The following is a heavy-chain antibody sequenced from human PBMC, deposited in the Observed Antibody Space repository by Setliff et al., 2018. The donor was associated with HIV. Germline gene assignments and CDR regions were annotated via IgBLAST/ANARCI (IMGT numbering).Heavy chain of an antibody. D-gene: IGHD1-1*01. J-gene: IGHJ4*02. CDR3: VRDRELRTTRSLDF. Sequence: ASVKVSCKASGYSFTAYGIGWVRQAPGQGLEWMGWISPDNGNTNYAQKIEGRVILTTDKSTNTVEMELRSLRSDDTAVYYCVRDRELRTTRSLDFWGPGTLVTVSS. CDR2: ISPDNGNT. V-gene: IGHV1-18*01. CDR1: GYSFTAYG.